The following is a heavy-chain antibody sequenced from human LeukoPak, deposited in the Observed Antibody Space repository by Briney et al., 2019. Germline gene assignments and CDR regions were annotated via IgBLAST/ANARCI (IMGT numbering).Heavy chain of an antibody. CDR3: ARGYYDGSGYYVY. D-gene: IGHD3-22*01. CDR1: GYTFTSYG. Sequence: ASAKVSCKASGYTFTSYGISWVRQAPGQGLEWMGWISANNGNTNYAEKLQGRVTMTTDTSTRTAYMELRSLRSGDTAVYYCARGYYDGSGYYVYWGQGTLVTVSS. J-gene: IGHJ4*02. CDR2: ISANNGNT. V-gene: IGHV1-18*01.